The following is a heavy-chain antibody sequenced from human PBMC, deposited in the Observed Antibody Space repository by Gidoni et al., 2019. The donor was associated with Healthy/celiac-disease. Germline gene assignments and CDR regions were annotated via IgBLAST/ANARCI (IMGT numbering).Heavy chain of an antibody. V-gene: IGHV3-23*04. Sequence: EVQLVESGGGLVQPGGSLRLSCAASGFTFSSYAMSWVRQAPGKGLEWVSAISGSGGSTYYADSVKGRFTISRDNSKNTLYLQMNSLRAEDTAVYYCADQYSTRIAAAGTGDYWGQGTLVTVSS. CDR1: GFTFSSYA. CDR3: ADQYSTRIAAAGTGDY. J-gene: IGHJ4*02. D-gene: IGHD6-13*01. CDR2: ISGSGGST.